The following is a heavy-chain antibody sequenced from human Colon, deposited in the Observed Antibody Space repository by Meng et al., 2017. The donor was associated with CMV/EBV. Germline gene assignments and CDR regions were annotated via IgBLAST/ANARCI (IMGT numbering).Heavy chain of an antibody. CDR3: AKNIDTFHGY. V-gene: IGHV4-39*07. CDR1: GGSVSSSTYY. J-gene: IGHJ4*02. Sequence: GPLRLSCNVTGGSVSSSTYYWAWIRQPPGKGLEWVGSVYYTGRPYYSTSVKSRVTISLDLSKNQFSLKLKSVTAADTAVYYCAKNIDTFHGYWGQGTLVTVS. CDR2: VYYTGRP. D-gene: IGHD2/OR15-2a*01.